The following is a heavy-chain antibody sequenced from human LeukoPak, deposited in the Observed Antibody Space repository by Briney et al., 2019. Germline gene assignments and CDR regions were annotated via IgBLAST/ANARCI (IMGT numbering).Heavy chain of an antibody. D-gene: IGHD1-26*01. CDR3: ARAGSYYRYYYYGMDV. CDR1: GVSITSSRW. Sequence: SGTLSLTCAVSGVSITSSRWWSWVRQPPGKGLEWIGNIYHSGGTNYNPSLKSRATISVDKSKSQLSLKLSPVTAADTAVYYCARAGSYYRYYYYGMDVWGQGTLVTVSS. CDR2: IYHSGGT. V-gene: IGHV4-4*02. J-gene: IGHJ6*02.